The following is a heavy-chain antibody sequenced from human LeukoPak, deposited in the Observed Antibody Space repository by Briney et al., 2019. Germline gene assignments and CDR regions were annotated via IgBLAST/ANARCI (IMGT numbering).Heavy chain of an antibody. CDR2: ISNDGSNK. D-gene: IGHD1-26*01. J-gene: IGHJ3*02. CDR3: AKVGLYSGSAHDAFDI. CDR1: GFTFSSYG. V-gene: IGHV3-30*18. Sequence: GGSLRLSCAASGFTFSSYGMHWVRQAPGKGLEWVAVISNDGSNKYYADSVKGRFTISRDNSKKTLYVQMNGLRAEDTAVYYCAKVGLYSGSAHDAFDIWGQGTMVTVSS.